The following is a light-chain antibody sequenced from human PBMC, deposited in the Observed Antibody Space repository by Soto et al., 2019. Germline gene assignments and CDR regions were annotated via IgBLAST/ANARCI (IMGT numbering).Light chain of an antibody. CDR3: QKYNSAPLT. J-gene: IGKJ4*01. V-gene: IGKV1-39*01. CDR1: QSISSY. CDR2: AAS. Sequence: DIQMTQSPSSLSASIGDRVTITCRTSQSISSYLNWYQQKPGRAPNLLIYAASSLHSGVPSRFSGGGSGTDFTLTISSLQPEDFATYYCQKYNSAPLTFGGGTKVEIK.